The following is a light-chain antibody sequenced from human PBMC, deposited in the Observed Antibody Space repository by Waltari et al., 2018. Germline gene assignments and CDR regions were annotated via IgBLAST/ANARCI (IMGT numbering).Light chain of an antibody. Sequence: ESVFLPSPGTLSLSPGDRATLFCSASHSVSSRYLAWYQQKPGQAPRLLIYGASSSATVIPDRFSGSGSGTDFTLTIIRLEPEDFAVYYCQQYGSSPPVTFGPGTKVDI. CDR2: GAS. V-gene: IGKV3-20*01. J-gene: IGKJ3*01. CDR1: HSVSSRY. CDR3: QQYGSSPPVT.